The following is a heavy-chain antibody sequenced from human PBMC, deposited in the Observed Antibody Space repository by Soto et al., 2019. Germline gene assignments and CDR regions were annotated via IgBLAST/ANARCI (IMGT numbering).Heavy chain of an antibody. CDR1: GDSISSSSYY. V-gene: IGHV4-39*01. CDR2: INYSGST. CDR3: ARLPRIQHGLGRLDQ. J-gene: IGHJ5*02. Sequence: SETLSLTCTVSGDSISSSSYYWGWIRQPPGKGLEWIGTINYSGSTYYNPSLNSRVTISVDTSKNQFSLKVGSVTAADTAIYYCARLPRIQHGLGRLDQWGQGTLVTDSS. D-gene: IGHD5-18*01.